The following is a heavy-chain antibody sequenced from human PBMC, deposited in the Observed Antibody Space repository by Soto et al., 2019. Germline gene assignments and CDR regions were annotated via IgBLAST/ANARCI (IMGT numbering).Heavy chain of an antibody. V-gene: IGHV3-30*18. CDR3: AKDIVRYTYGACDY. CDR1: GFTFSSYG. D-gene: IGHD5-18*01. J-gene: IGHJ4*02. Sequence: QVQLVESGGAVVQPGKSLRLSCAASGFTFSSYGMYWVRQAPGKGLEWVAAIAYDGSNKYHADSVKGRFTISRDNSKNTRYLQMNSMRVEDTAVYYCAKDIVRYTYGACDYWGQGALVTVSS. CDR2: IAYDGSNK.